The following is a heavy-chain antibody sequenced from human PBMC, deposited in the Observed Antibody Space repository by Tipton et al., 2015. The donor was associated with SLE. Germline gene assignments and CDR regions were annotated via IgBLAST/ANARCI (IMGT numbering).Heavy chain of an antibody. CDR2: IYYNGST. D-gene: IGHD2-21*01. J-gene: IGHJ2*01. CDR3: ARDGGDYWYFDL. V-gene: IGHV4-61*01. CDR1: GGSISSSSYY. Sequence: TLSLTCTVSGGSISSSSYYWGWIRQPPGKGLEWIGYIYYNGSTNYNPSLKSRVTISVDTSKNQFSLKLSSVTAADTAVYYCARDGGDYWYFDLWGRGTLVTVSS.